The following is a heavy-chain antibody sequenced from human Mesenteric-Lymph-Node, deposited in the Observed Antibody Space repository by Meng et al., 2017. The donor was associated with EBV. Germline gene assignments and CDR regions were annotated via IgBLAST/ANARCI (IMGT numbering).Heavy chain of an antibody. D-gene: IGHD6-13*01. CDR1: GFTFSTYA. CDR3: ATSIAAAGIFDY. V-gene: IGHV3-33*01. CDR2: IWSDGRNK. Sequence: QVSLVESGGGVVKPGRSLRLSCAASGFTFSTYALHWVRQAPGRGLEWVAVIWSDGRNKYYADSVKGRFTISRDNSENTLYLQMNSQRAEDTAVYYCATSIAAAGIFDYWGQGTLVTVSS. J-gene: IGHJ4*02.